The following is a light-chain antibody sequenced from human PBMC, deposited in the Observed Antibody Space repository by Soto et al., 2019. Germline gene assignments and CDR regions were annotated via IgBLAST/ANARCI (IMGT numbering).Light chain of an antibody. J-gene: IGKJ1*01. CDR3: QHRDDWPT. CDR1: QRVSNF. CDR2: DTF. V-gene: IGKV3-11*01. Sequence: EIVLTQSPATLSFSPGERATLSCRASQRVSNFLAWYQQKRGQAPRPLIYDTFRRATGIPARFSGSGSGTDFTLTISSLEPEDFAVYFCQHRDDWPTFGQGTKVEIK.